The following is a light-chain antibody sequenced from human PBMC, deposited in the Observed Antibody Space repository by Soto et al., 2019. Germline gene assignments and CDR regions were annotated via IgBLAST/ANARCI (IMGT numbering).Light chain of an antibody. CDR3: QQYDGSLPYT. Sequence: EIALTQSPGTLSLSPGERATLSRRASQTVRNSYLAWYQQKPGQAPRLLIYGVSARATGIPDRFSGSGSGTDFTLTISRLEPEDFAVFYCQQYDGSLPYTLGQGTKLEIK. J-gene: IGKJ2*01. CDR1: QTVRNSY. V-gene: IGKV3-20*01. CDR2: GVS.